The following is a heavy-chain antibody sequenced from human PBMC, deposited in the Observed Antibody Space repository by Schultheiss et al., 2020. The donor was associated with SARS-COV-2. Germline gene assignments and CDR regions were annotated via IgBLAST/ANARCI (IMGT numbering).Heavy chain of an antibody. V-gene: IGHV3-23*01. CDR3: ARYGIAVAVGSFDY. J-gene: IGHJ4*02. CDR1: GFTFSNYA. D-gene: IGHD6-19*01. CDR2: LSGSGGST. Sequence: GGFLRLSCAASGFTFSNYAMNWVRQAPGKGLEWVSGLSGSGGSTYYADSVKGRFTISRDNSKNTLYLQMNSLRAEDTAVYYCARYGIAVAVGSFDYWGQGNLVTVSS.